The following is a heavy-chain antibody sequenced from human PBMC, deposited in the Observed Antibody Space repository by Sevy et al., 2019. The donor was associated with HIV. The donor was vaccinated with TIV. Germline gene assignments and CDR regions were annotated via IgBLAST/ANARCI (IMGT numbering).Heavy chain of an antibody. CDR2: IFSSGST. Sequence: GSLRLSGAISGFTVNDKYIIWVRQAPGKGLEWVSVIFSSGSTYYADSAKGRFTISRDNSKNTVDLQMNSVRAEHTAVYYCVSLFLSYRSGWSYFDYWGQGTLVTVSS. CDR1: GFTVNDKY. D-gene: IGHD6-19*01. J-gene: IGHJ4*02. CDR3: VSLFLSYRSGWSYFDY. V-gene: IGHV3-66*02.